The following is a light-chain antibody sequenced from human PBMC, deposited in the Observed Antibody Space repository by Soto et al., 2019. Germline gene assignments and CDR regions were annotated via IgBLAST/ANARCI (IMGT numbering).Light chain of an antibody. CDR3: HQYDNWWT. J-gene: IGKJ1*01. CDR1: QSVRNN. CDR2: GVS. V-gene: IGKV3-15*01. Sequence: ELVMTQSPDTLSVSPGERATLLCRASQSVRNNLAWYQQKPGQAPRLLIYGVSTRATGVPARFSGSGSGTDFTLIISRLRPEDFAVYYCHQYDNWWTFGQGTKVEI.